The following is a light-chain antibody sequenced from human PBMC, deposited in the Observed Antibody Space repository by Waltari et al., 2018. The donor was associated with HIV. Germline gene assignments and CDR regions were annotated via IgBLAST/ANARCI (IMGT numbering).Light chain of an antibody. CDR3: YSTDNSGHHRV. CDR1: ALPKKY. Sequence: SYELTQPPSVAVSPGQTARITCTGEALPKKYAPWYQQKSGQAPVLVIYEDSKRPSGFPERFSGSSSGTTATLTISGAQVEDEADYYCYSTDNSGHHRVFGTGTKLTVL. V-gene: IGLV3-10*01. J-gene: IGLJ2*01. CDR2: EDS.